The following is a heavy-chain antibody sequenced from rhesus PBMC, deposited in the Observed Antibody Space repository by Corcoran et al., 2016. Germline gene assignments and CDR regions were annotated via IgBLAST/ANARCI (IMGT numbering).Heavy chain of an antibody. V-gene: IGHV4S14*01. J-gene: IGHJ2*01. D-gene: IGHD6-13*01. CDR3: AIVESSWSEGATVATEWYFDL. CDR1: GYSISSGYY. CDR2: IYGSGGSN. Sequence: QVQLQESGPGLVKPSETLSLTCAVSGYSISSGYYWGWISQPPGKGLEWIGSIYGSGGSNYLNPSLKSRVTLSVYTSKNQFSLKLSSVTAADTAVYYCAIVESSWSEGATVATEWYFDLWGPGTPITISS.